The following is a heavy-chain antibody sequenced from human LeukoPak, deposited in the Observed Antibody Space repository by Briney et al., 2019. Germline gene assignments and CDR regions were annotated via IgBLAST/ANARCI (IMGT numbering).Heavy chain of an antibody. CDR3: ATLASDHYGGNGDFDY. Sequence: SETLSLTCTVSGGSISSYYWSWIRQPPGKGLEWIGYIYTSGSTNYNPSLKSRVTISVDTSKNQFSLKLSSVTAADTAVYYCATLASDHYGGNGDFDYRGQGTLVTVSS. J-gene: IGHJ4*02. D-gene: IGHD4-23*01. CDR1: GGSISSYY. CDR2: IYTSGST. V-gene: IGHV4-4*09.